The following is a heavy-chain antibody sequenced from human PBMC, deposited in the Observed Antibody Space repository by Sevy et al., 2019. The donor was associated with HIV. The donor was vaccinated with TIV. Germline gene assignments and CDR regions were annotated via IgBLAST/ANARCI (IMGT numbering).Heavy chain of an antibody. D-gene: IGHD1-26*01. CDR1: GFTFSTYW. Sequence: GGSLRLSCAASGFTFSTYWMSWVRQAPGKGLEWVSNIKQDGSEKYYVDSVKGRFTIPRDNAKNSLYLQMNSLRAEDTAVYYCATDLTAIVGTGGFDYWGQGTLVTVSS. CDR2: IKQDGSEK. J-gene: IGHJ4*02. CDR3: ATDLTAIVGTGGFDY. V-gene: IGHV3-7*01.